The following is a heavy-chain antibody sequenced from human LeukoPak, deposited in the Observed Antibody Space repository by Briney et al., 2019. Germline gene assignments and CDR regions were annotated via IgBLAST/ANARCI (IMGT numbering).Heavy chain of an antibody. CDR3: ARGDYYDSSGYYYGSIYGFDI. CDR2: IYTSGST. CDR1: GGSISSSSYY. D-gene: IGHD3-22*01. Sequence: SETLSLTCTVSGGSISSSSYYWDWIRQPPGKGLEWIGRIYTSGSTNYNPSLKSRVTISVDTSKNQFSLKLSSVTAADTAVYYCARGDYYDSSGYYYGSIYGFDIWGQGTMVTVSS. V-gene: IGHV4-39*07. J-gene: IGHJ3*02.